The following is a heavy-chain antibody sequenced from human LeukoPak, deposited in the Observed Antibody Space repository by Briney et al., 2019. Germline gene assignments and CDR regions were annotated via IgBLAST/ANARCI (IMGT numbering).Heavy chain of an antibody. D-gene: IGHD2-21*02. CDR2: IIPIFGTA. CDR1: GGTFSSYA. CDR3: ARVPCGGDCYLGMVDY. J-gene: IGHJ4*02. V-gene: IGHV1-69*05. Sequence: EALVKVSCKASGGTFSSYAISWVRQAPGQGLEWMGGIIPIFGTANYAQKFQGRVTITTDESTSTAYMELSSLRSEDTAVYYCARVPCGGDCYLGMVDYWGQGTLVTVSS.